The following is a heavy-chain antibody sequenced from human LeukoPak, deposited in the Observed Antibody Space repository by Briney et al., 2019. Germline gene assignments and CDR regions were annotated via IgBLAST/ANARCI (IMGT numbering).Heavy chain of an antibody. CDR2: ISGSGGST. V-gene: IGHV3-23*01. Sequence: GGSLRLSCAASGFTFSSYSMNWVRQAAGKGLEWVSGISGSGGSTYYADSAKGRFTISRDNSKNTLYLQMNSLRAEDTSVYYCAKDRDHSGYNPEGFDYWGRGTLVTVSS. J-gene: IGHJ4*02. CDR1: GFTFSSYS. CDR3: AKDRDHSGYNPEGFDY. D-gene: IGHD3-22*01.